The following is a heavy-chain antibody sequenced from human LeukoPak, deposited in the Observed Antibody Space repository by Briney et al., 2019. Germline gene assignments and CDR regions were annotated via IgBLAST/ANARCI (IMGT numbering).Heavy chain of an antibody. D-gene: IGHD3-16*01. Sequence: ASVKVSCKASGYTFTGYYMHWGRQAPGQGLGWMGWMNPKNGDTKNAQKFQGRVTMTRDTSITTAYMELSRLRSDDTAVYYCARGMALGESGSEFDYWGQGALVTVSS. CDR1: GYTFTGYY. J-gene: IGHJ4*02. CDR2: MNPKNGDT. CDR3: ARGMALGESGSEFDY. V-gene: IGHV1-2*02.